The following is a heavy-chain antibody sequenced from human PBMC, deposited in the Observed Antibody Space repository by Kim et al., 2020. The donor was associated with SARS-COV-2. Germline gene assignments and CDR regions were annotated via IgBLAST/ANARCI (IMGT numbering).Heavy chain of an antibody. CDR2: ISGSGGST. CDR3: AKHRVGAYGFDI. Sequence: GGSLRLSCAASGFTFSSFAMSWVRQAPGKGLEWVSAISGSGGSTDYGDSVKGRFTISRDNSKNTLYLQMNSLGAEDTAVYYCAKHRVGAYGFDIWGQGTMVTISS. CDR1: GFTFSSFA. J-gene: IGHJ3*02. V-gene: IGHV3-23*01. D-gene: IGHD3-16*01.